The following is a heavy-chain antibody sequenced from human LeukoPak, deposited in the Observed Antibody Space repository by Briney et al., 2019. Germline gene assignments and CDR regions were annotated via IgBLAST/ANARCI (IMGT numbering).Heavy chain of an antibody. Sequence: PSETLSLTCSVSGGSTSSGGYYWGWIRQPPGKGLELIGYIYHSGNTYYNPSLRSRVTISIDTSKNEFSLKLNSVTAADTAVYYCARVVMKLVVSHIDSWGQGTLVTVSS. CDR3: ARVVMKLVVSHIDS. D-gene: IGHD2-15*01. V-gene: IGHV4-30-2*01. J-gene: IGHJ4*02. CDR2: IYHSGNT. CDR1: GGSTSSGGYY.